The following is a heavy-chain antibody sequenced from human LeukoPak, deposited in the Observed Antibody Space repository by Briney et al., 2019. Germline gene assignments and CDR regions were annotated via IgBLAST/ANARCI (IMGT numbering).Heavy chain of an antibody. CDR3: ARAISGWYGGYYFDY. CDR2: IYYSGST. J-gene: IGHJ4*02. V-gene: IGHV4-39*07. D-gene: IGHD6-19*01. Sequence: SQTLSLTCTVSGGSITSGGYYWGWIRQPPGKGLEWIGSIYYSGSTYYNPSLKSRVTISVDTSKNQFSLKLSSVTAADTAVYYCARAISGWYGGYYFDYWGQGTLVTVSS. CDR1: GGSITSGGYY.